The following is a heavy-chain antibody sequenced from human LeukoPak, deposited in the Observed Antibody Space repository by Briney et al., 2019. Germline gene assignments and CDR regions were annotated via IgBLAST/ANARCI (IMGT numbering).Heavy chain of an antibody. Sequence: SETLSLTCTVSGGSISSYYWSWIRQPPGKGLEWIGYIYYSGSTKYNPSLKSRVSISVDTSRNQFSLKLSSVTAADTAVYYCARGAGAGYNLQPFDYWGQGTLVTVSS. D-gene: IGHD5-24*01. J-gene: IGHJ4*02. CDR3: ARGAGAGYNLQPFDY. CDR2: IYYSGST. CDR1: GGSISSYY. V-gene: IGHV4-59*08.